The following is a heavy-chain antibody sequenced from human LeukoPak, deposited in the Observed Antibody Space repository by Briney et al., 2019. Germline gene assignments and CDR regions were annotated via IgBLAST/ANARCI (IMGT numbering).Heavy chain of an antibody. Sequence: ASMKVSCKASGYTFTSYGISWVRQAPGHGLEWMGWISAYNGNTNYAQKLQDRVNMTTDTSTSTAYMELRNLKSDDTAVYYCAREGPGFAFDIWGQGTMVTVSS. CDR3: AREGPGFAFDI. J-gene: IGHJ3*02. CDR1: GYTFTSYG. D-gene: IGHD7-27*01. V-gene: IGHV1-18*01. CDR2: ISAYNGNT.